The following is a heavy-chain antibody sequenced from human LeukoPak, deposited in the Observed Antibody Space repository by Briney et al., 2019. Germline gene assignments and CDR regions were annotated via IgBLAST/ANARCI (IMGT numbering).Heavy chain of an antibody. CDR1: GGTFSSYA. V-gene: IGHV1-69*13. D-gene: IGHD3-22*01. CDR3: ARSKFFDDSSGYPLDY. CDR2: IIPIFGTA. J-gene: IGHJ4*02. Sequence: GASVKVSCKASGGTFSSYAISWVRQAPGQGLEWMGGIIPIFGTANYAQKFQGRVTITADESTSTAYMELSSLRSEDTAVYYCARSKFFDDSSGYPLDYWGQGTLVTVSS.